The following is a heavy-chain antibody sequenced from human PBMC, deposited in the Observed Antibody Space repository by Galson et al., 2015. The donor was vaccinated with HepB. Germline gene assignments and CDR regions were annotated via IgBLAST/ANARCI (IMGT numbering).Heavy chain of an antibody. Sequence: SLRLSCAASGFTFSSYGMHWVRQAPGKGLEWVAVIWYDGSNKYYADSVKGRFTISRDNSKNTLYLQMNSLRAEDTAVYYCARDSAYYDYVWGSYRPYYYYGMDVWGQGTTVTVSS. CDR2: IWYDGSNK. V-gene: IGHV3-33*08. CDR3: ARDSAYYDYVWGSYRPYYYYGMDV. CDR1: GFTFSSYG. D-gene: IGHD3-16*02. J-gene: IGHJ6*02.